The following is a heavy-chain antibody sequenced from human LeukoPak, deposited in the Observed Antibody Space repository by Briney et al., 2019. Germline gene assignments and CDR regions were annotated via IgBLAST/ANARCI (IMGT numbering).Heavy chain of an antibody. V-gene: IGHV4-34*01. CDR1: GGSFSGYY. CDR2: INHSGST. CDR3: ARAPRRTATTFWTLNWFDP. Sequence: SETLSLTCAVYGGSFSGYYWSWIRQPPGKGLEWIGEINHSGSTNYNPSLKSRVTISVDTSKNQFSLKLSSVTAADTAVYYCARAPRRTATTFWTLNWFDPWGQGTLVTVSS. D-gene: IGHD4-17*01. J-gene: IGHJ5*02.